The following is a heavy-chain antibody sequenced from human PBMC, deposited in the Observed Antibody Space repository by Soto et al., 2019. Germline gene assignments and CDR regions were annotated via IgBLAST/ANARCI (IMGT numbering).Heavy chain of an antibody. D-gene: IGHD3-22*01. Sequence: TLSLTXSVSGGSVSSNIYYWTWIRQHPGKGPEWIGHIYYSGSTYYNPSLKSRVTISLDMSKNQFSLKLTSVSAADTAVYYCARGYDYDSGGYLFDYWGQGTLVTVSS. CDR2: IYYSGST. V-gene: IGHV4-31*03. J-gene: IGHJ4*02. CDR3: ARGYDYDSGGYLFDY. CDR1: GGSVSSNIYY.